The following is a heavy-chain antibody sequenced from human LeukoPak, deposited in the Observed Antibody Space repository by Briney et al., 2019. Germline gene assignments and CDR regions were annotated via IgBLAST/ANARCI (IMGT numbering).Heavy chain of an antibody. CDR3: ARDLGGSGWYGVDY. V-gene: IGHV4-34*01. D-gene: IGHD6-19*01. CDR1: GGSFSGYY. Sequence: SETLSLTCAVYGGSFSGYYWSWIRQPPGKGLEWIGEINHSGSTNYNPSLKSRVTISVDTSKNQFSLKLSSMTAADTAVYYCARDLGGSGWYGVDYWGQGTLVTVSS. CDR2: INHSGST. J-gene: IGHJ4*02.